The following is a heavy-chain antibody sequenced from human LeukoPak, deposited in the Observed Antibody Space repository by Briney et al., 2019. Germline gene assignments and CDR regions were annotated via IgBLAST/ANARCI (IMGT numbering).Heavy chain of an antibody. D-gene: IGHD6-19*01. V-gene: IGHV4-31*11. J-gene: IGHJ4*02. CDR2: IYYSGSA. CDR1: GGSFSDYY. CDR3: ARSPAYSSGWYDDY. Sequence: SETLSLTCAVYGGSFSDYYWSWIRQQPGKGLEWIGYIYYSGSAYYNPSLKSRLTISVDTSKNQFSLKLSSVTAADTAVYYCARSPAYSSGWYDDYWGQGTLVTVSS.